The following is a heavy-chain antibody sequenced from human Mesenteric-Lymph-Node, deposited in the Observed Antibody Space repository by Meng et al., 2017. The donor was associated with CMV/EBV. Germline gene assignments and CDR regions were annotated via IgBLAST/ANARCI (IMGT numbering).Heavy chain of an antibody. CDR3: ARTIPRRYCSSTSCYTRFDP. J-gene: IGHJ5*02. V-gene: IGHV1-18*01. CDR2: ISAYNGNT. Sequence: ASVKVSCKASGYTFTSYGISWVRQAPGQGLEWMGWISAYNGNTNYAQKLQGRVTMTTDTSTSTAYMELRSLRSDDTAVYYCARTIPRRYCSSTSCYTRFDPWGQGTLVTVSS. CDR1: GYTFTSYG. D-gene: IGHD2-2*02.